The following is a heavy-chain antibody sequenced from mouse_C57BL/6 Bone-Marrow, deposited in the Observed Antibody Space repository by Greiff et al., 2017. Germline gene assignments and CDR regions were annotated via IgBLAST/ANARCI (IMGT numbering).Heavy chain of an antibody. Sequence: VQLQQPGAELVMPGASVKLSCKASGYTFTSYWMHWVKQRPGQGLEWIGQIDPADSYTNYNQKFKGKSTLTADKSSSTAYMQLSSLTSEDSAVYSCAKSVDDYDERCYDMDYWGQGTSVTVSS. CDR3: AKSVDDYDERCYDMDY. CDR2: IDPADSYT. D-gene: IGHD2-4*01. J-gene: IGHJ4*01. CDR1: GYTFTSYW. V-gene: IGHV1-69*01.